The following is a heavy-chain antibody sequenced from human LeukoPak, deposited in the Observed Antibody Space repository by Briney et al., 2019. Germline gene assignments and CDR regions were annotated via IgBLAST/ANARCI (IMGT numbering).Heavy chain of an antibody. D-gene: IGHD4-17*01. J-gene: IGHJ3*02. Sequence: SETLSLTCAVSTDSFSSHYWTWIRQPPGKGLEWIGYISYIGSTNYNPSLKSRITISIDTSKSQFSLKLSSVTAADTAVYYCARDLVTVTKGFDIWGQGTMVSVSS. CDR2: ISYIGST. CDR1: TDSFSSHY. V-gene: IGHV4-59*11. CDR3: ARDLVTVTKGFDI.